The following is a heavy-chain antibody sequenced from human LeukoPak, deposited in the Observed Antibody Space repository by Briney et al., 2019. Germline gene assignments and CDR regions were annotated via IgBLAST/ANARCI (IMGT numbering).Heavy chain of an antibody. D-gene: IGHD6-13*01. CDR2: ISGSGGST. CDR3: AKDTPSGYSSSWYSGPYYFDY. Sequence: GGSLRLSCAASGFTFSSYAMSWVRQAPGKGLEWVSAISGSGGSTYYADSVKGRFTISRDNSKNTLYLQMNSLRAEDTAVYYCAKDTPSGYSSSWYSGPYYFDYWGQGTLVTVSS. V-gene: IGHV3-23*01. CDR1: GFTFSSYA. J-gene: IGHJ4*02.